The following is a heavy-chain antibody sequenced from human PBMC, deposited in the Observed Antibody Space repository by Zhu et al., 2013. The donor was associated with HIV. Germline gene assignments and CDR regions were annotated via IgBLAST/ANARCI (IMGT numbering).Heavy chain of an antibody. CDR3: ARHEGNFDY. Sequence: SVKGRFTISRDNAKNSLYLQMNSLRDEDTAVYYCARHEGNFDYWGQGTLVTVSS. J-gene: IGHJ4*02. V-gene: IGHV3-48*03. D-gene: IGHD3-10*01.